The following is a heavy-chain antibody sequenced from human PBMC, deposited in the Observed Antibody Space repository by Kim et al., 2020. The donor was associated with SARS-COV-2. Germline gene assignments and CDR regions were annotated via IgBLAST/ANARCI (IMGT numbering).Heavy chain of an antibody. J-gene: IGHJ4*02. CDR1: GGTFSSYA. CDR3: ARCAAGYSYYFDY. D-gene: IGHD2-15*01. CDR2: IIPIFGTA. V-gene: IGHV1-69*13. Sequence: SVKVSCKASGGTFSSYAISWVRQAPGQGLEWMGGIIPIFGTANYAQKFQGRVTITADESTSTAYMELSSLRSEDTAVYYCARCAAGYSYYFDYWGQGTLVTVSS.